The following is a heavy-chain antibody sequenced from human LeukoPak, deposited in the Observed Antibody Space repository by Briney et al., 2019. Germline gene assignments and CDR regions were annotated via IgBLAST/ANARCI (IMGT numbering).Heavy chain of an antibody. CDR1: GSSFSTCA. CDR3: AKRTRGYSYGTLDY. V-gene: IGHV3-23*01. Sequence: PGGSLRLSCAASGSSFSTCAMDWVRQAPGKGLEWVSTISGGGDGALYADSVKGRFTISRDNSKNTLFLQMNSLRAEDTAVYYCAKRTRGYSYGTLDYWGQGTLVTVSS. CDR2: ISGGGDGA. J-gene: IGHJ4*02. D-gene: IGHD5-18*01.